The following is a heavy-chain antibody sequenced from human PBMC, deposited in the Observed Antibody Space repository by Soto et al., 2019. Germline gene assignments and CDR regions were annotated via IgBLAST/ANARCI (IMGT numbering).Heavy chain of an antibody. V-gene: IGHV4-39*01. CDR2: IYYSGSS. J-gene: IGHJ5*02. D-gene: IGHD2-15*01. CDR1: GGSINTENYY. CDR3: ARHIACTGGSCPHPAPFDH. Sequence: PSETLSLTCTVSGGSINTENYYWGWMRQPPGKGLEWIASIYYSGSSYYNSSLISRVTISVDTSKNQFSLKLSPVAAADTAIYYCARHIACTGGSCPHPAPFDHWGQGTLVTVSS.